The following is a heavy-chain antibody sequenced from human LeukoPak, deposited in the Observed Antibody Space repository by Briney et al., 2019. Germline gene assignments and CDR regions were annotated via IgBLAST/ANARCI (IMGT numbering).Heavy chain of an antibody. CDR1: GYTFTSYG. Sequence: ASVKVSCKASGYTFTSYGISWVRQAPGQGLEWMGWISAYNGNTNYAQKLQGRVTMTTDTSTSTAYMELSRLRSDDTAVYYCARVKAAAGEGYWGQGTLVTVSS. V-gene: IGHV1-18*01. J-gene: IGHJ4*02. D-gene: IGHD6-13*01. CDR2: ISAYNGNT. CDR3: ARVKAAAGEGY.